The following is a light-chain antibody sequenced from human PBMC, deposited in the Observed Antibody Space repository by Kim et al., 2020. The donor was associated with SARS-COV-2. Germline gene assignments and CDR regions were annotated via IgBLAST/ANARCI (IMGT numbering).Light chain of an antibody. CDR1: SDNMADTY. Sequence: GKTVTSSCTRSSDNMADTYVQWYQQRPGSAPTTVIYEDNQRPSGVPDRFSASIDSSSNSASLTISAPKTEDEADYYCQSYDGYTVIFGGGTQLTVL. CDR3: QSYDGYTVI. J-gene: IGLJ2*01. V-gene: IGLV6-57*03. CDR2: EDN.